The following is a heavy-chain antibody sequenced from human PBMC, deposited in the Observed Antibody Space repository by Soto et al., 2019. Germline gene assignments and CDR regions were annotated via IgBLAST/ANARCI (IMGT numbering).Heavy chain of an antibody. J-gene: IGHJ5*02. CDR1: VSSSNISNV. Sequence: SQTXSLTCSLSVSSSNISNVGSCLRQPPGKGRGWIGEIYHGGSTNYNPSLNSRGTISVYKSKNQFSLKLSSVTAAHTAVYYFARRDTTSINWLDTWGQGTLVTVSS. CDR2: IYHGGST. V-gene: IGHV4-4*02. D-gene: IGHD2-2*01. CDR3: ARRDTTSINWLDT.